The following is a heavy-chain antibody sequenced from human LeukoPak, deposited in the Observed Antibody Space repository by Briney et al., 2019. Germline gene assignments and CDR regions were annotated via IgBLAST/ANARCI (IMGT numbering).Heavy chain of an antibody. J-gene: IGHJ4*02. CDR1: GFTFSSYA. Sequence: PGGSLRLSCAAPGFTFSSYAMSWVRQAPGKGLEWVSGISGSGGSTYYADSVKGRFTISRDNSKNTLYLQMNSLRAEDTAVYYCAKEGAFWSGYYKDYWGQGTLVTVSS. CDR2: ISGSGGST. CDR3: AKEGAFWSGYYKDY. D-gene: IGHD3-3*01. V-gene: IGHV3-23*01.